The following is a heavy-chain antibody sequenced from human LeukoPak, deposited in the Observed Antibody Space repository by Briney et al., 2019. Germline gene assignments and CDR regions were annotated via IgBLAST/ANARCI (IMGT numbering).Heavy chain of an antibody. CDR3: AREGIAAKNRGFDP. Sequence: SETLSLTCTVSGGSISSYYWSWIRQPPGKGLEWIGYIYYSGSTNYNPSLKSRVTISVDTSKNQFSLKLSSVTAADTAVYYCAREGIAAKNRGFDPWGQGTLVTVSS. CDR2: IYYSGST. J-gene: IGHJ5*02. D-gene: IGHD6-13*01. V-gene: IGHV4-59*12. CDR1: GGSISSYY.